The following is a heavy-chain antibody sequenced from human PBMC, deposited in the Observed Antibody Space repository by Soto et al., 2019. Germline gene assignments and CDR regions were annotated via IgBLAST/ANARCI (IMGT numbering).Heavy chain of an antibody. Sequence: SLKVSSKASWFTFSGSALEGVRQAHGKRLEWIGWIVVGSGNTNYAQKFQERVTITRDMSTSTAYMELSSLRSEDTVVYYCAAVADYDFDYYGMDVWGQGTTVTVS. CDR2: IVVGSGNT. J-gene: IGHJ6*02. V-gene: IGHV1-58*01. CDR1: WFTFSGSA. CDR3: AAVADYDFDYYGMDV. D-gene: IGHD3-3*01.